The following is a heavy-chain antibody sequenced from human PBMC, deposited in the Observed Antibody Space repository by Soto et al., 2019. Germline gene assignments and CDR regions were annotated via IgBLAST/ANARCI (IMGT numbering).Heavy chain of an antibody. Sequence: PSETLSLTCTVSGGSIISGGYYWSWIRQHPGRGLEWIGYIYYSGSTYYNPSLKSRVTISVDTSKNQFSLKLSSVTAADTAVYYCARGVIAVAGYHFDFWGQGALVPVSS. V-gene: IGHV4-31*03. CDR2: IYYSGST. D-gene: IGHD6-19*01. J-gene: IGHJ4*02. CDR1: GGSIISGGYY. CDR3: ARGVIAVAGYHFDF.